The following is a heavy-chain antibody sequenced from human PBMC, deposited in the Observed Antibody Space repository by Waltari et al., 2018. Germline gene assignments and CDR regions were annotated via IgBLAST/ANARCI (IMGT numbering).Heavy chain of an antibody. CDR1: GFSFYTYA. CDR3: AKADNKWELLGFDS. D-gene: IGHD3-10*01. V-gene: IGHV3-23*04. CDR2: NNPCSAKT. Sequence: EVPLVQSGGGLVQPGGSLRLSCEASGFSFYTYAMTWVRQASGKGVEGGSTNNPCSAKTDYADSGGGRLTISRDNAKNTLYLQLNNLRAEDTATDYCAKADNKWELLGFDSWGQGNLVIVSS. J-gene: IGHJ4*02.